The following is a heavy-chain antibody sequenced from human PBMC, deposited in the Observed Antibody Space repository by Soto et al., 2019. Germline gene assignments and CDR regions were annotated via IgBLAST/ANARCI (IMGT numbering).Heavy chain of an antibody. CDR1: GGSISSYY. CDR2: IYYSGST. J-gene: IGHJ5*02. V-gene: IGHV4-59*08. D-gene: IGHD3-10*01. CDR3: AKYYYGSGKGYWFDP. Sequence: SETLSLTCTVSGGSISSYYWSWIRQPPGKGLEWIGYIYYSGSTNYNPSLKSRVTISVDTSKNQFSLKLSSVTAADTAVYYCAKYYYGSGKGYWFDPWGQGTLVTVSS.